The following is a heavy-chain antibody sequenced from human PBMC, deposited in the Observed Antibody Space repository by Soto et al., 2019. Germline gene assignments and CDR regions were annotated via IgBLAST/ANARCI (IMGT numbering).Heavy chain of an antibody. V-gene: IGHV3-64*01. CDR1: GFTFSSHA. J-gene: IGHJ4*02. Sequence: HPGGSLRLSCAASGFTFSSHAMHWVRQAPGKGLEYVSTISSNGGTTYYANSVKGRFTISRDNSKNTVNLQMGSLRAEDMAVYYCARSKEFVHDYWGQGTPVTVSS. D-gene: IGHD3-10*01. CDR3: ARSKEFVHDY. CDR2: ISSNGGTT.